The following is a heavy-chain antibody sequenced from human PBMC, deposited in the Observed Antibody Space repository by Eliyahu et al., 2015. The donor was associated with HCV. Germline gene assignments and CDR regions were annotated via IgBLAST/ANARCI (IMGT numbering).Heavy chain of an antibody. V-gene: IGHV3-23*01. CDR1: GXTFSTCA. D-gene: IGHD1-26*01. Sequence: EVQLLESGGGLVQPGGSLRLSCAASGXTFSTCAMSAVQGPPERDLCGCYSVSSVLPGCAEPWNHGKTFTISRDNSKNSLYLQVNSLTADDTALYYCAKGATAHLYTFAFDHWGQGTMLTVSS. J-gene: IGHJ3*01. CDR3: AKGATAHLYTFAFDH. CDR2: SVSSVLP.